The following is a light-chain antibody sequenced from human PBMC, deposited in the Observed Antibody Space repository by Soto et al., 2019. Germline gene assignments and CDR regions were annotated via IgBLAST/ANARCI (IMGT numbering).Light chain of an antibody. V-gene: IGKV2-28*01. J-gene: IGKJ1*01. CDR3: MQALETRWT. CDR1: QSLLDPHGRSY. CDR2: VGS. Sequence: EPASISCRSSQSLLDPHGRSYVAWYLQKPGQSPQLLIYVGSNRASGVPDRISASASGTDFTLKSSRVEADDVGVYYCMQALETRWTCGRGTEVEIK.